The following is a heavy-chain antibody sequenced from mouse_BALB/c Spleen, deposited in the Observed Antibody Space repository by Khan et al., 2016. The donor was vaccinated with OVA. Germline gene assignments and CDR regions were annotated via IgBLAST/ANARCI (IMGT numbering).Heavy chain of an antibody. V-gene: IGHV1-61*01. CDR3: ARGSTTSYWYFDV. CDR1: GYSFTSYW. CDR2: IHPSDSET. D-gene: IGHD2-14*01. J-gene: IGHJ1*01. Sequence: QVQLKQSGAELVRPGASVRLSCKASGYSFTSYWMNWVKQRPGQGLEWIGIIHPSDSETRLNQKFKDKATLTVDKSSTTAYMQLSSPTSEDSAVYYCARGSTTSYWYFDVWGAGTTVTVSS.